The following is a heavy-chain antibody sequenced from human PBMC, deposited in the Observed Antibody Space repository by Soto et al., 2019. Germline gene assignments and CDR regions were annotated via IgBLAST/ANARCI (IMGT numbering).Heavy chain of an antibody. CDR3: ARDTMATSAFDY. CDR2: IIPILGIA. D-gene: IGHD5-12*01. CDR1: GGTFSSYT. Sequence: SVKVSCKASGGTFSSYTISWVRQAPGQGLEWMGRIIPILGIANYAQKFQGRVTITADKSTSTAYMELSSLRSEDTAVYYCARDTMATSAFDYWGQGTLVTVSS. V-gene: IGHV1-69*04. J-gene: IGHJ4*02.